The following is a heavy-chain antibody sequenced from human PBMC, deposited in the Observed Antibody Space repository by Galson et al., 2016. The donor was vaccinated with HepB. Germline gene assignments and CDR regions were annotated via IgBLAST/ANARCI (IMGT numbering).Heavy chain of an antibody. D-gene: IGHD3-3*01. V-gene: IGHV3-33*03. Sequence: SLRLSCAASGLNFSSYAMHWVRQAPGKGLEWVALIWYDGSKQYYADSVKGRFTISRDNSRNTLYLQMDTLRAEDTAGFFCAGSGYENAFDYWGRGTRVTVSA. CDR3: AGSGYENAFDY. J-gene: IGHJ3*01. CDR2: IWYDGSKQ. CDR1: GLNFSSYA.